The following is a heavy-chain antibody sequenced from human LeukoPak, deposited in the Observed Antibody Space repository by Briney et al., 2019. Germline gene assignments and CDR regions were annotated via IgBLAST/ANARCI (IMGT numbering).Heavy chain of an antibody. D-gene: IGHD5-18*01. V-gene: IGHV1-18*01. CDR1: GYTFTSYG. CDR3: ARGSSYGFSMGY. CDR2: ITTYNGDT. J-gene: IGHJ4*02. Sequence: SEKVSCKASGYTFTSYGINWVRQAPGQRLEWMGWITTYNGDTNYAQKLQGRVTMNSDTSTSTAYMELRSLTSDDTAVYYCARGSSYGFSMGYWGQGTLVAVSS.